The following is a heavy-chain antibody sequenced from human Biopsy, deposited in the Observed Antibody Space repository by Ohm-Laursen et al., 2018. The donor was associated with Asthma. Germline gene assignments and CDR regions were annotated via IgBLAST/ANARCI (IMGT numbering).Heavy chain of an antibody. CDR3: ARCQVGYSSGWSLLLKKIYYSGMDV. D-gene: IGHD6-19*01. J-gene: IGHJ6*02. CDR2: IMTVFGTT. V-gene: IGHV1-69*01. CDR1: GGTFSNFA. Sequence: SSVNVSCKVHGGTFSNFAISWVRQAPGQGLEWLGGIMTVFGTTNYAQKFQGRVTITADESTSTAYMEVTSLRSEDTAIYYCARCQVGYSSGWSLLLKKIYYSGMDVWGQGTAVTVSS.